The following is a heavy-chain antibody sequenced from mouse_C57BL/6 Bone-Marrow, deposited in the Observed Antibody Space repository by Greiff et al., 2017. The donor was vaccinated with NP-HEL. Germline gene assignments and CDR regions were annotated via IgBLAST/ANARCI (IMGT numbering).Heavy chain of an antibody. D-gene: IGHD2-4*01. CDR3: ARRVYYDLFAY. J-gene: IGHJ3*01. CDR2: LSSGGSYT. V-gene: IGHV5-6*02. Sequence: EVKLVESGGDLVKPGGSLKLSCAASGFTFSSYGMSWVRQTPDKRLEWVATLSSGGSYTYYPDSVKGRFTISRDNAKNTRYLQMSSLKSEDTAMYYCARRVYYDLFAYWGQGTLVTVSA. CDR1: GFTFSSYG.